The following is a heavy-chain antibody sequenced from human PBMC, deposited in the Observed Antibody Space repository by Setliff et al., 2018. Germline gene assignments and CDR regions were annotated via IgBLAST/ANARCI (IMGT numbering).Heavy chain of an antibody. CDR3: ARALPLGFRSALIP. D-gene: IGHD3-16*02. CDR1: GGSISSSSYY. J-gene: IGHJ5*02. Sequence: SETLSLTCTVSGGSISSSSYYWSWVRQPPGKGLEWIGEINHSGSTNYNPSLKSRVTISVDTSKNQFSLKLSSVTAADTAVYYCARALPLGFRSALIPWGQGTLVTVSS. V-gene: IGHV4-39*07. CDR2: INHSGST.